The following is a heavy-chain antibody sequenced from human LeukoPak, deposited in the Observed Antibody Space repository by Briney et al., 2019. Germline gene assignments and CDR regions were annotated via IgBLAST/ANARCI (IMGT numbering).Heavy chain of an antibody. CDR3: ARRLTQDDCFDP. J-gene: IGHJ5*02. CDR2: TYYRSTWYN. Sequence: SQTLSLTCALSGDSLSSNSVTWHWIRQSPSRGLEWLGRTYYRSTWYNDYAVSVRGRITVNPDTSKNQFSLHLNSVTPEDTAVYYCARRLTQDDCFDPWGQGILVTVSS. V-gene: IGHV6-1*01. CDR1: GDSLSSNSVT. D-gene: IGHD2-21*02.